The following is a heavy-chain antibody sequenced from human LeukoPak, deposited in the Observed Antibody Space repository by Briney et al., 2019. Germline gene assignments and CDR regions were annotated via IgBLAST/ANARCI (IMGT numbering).Heavy chain of an antibody. CDR2: ISYDGSNK. Sequence: GGSLRLSCAASGFTFSSYAMHWVRQAPGKGLEWVAVISYDGSNKYYADSVKGRFTISRDNAKNSLYLQMNSLGAEDTAVYYCARDHKSMTGNLFDYWGQGTLVTVSS. V-gene: IGHV3-30-3*01. CDR1: GFTFSSYA. CDR3: ARDHKSMTGNLFDY. J-gene: IGHJ4*02. D-gene: IGHD1-20*01.